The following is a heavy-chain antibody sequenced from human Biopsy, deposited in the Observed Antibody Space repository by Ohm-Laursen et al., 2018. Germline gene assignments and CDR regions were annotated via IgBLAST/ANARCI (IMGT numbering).Heavy chain of an antibody. J-gene: IGHJ4*02. V-gene: IGHV1-24*01. CDR1: GYSLTELS. CDR2: FAPENGRI. D-gene: IGHD1-1*01. CDR3: AADINVWNVNY. Sequence: ASVKVSCKVSGYSLTELSMHWVRQAPGQGLEWMGGFAPENGRIVYSQKFQGRVTMTEDTSTSTAYMEVWRLRSVDTAVYYCAADINVWNVNYWGQGTQVIVSS.